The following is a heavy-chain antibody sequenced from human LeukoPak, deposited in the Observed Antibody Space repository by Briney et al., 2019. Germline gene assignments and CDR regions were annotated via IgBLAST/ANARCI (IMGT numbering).Heavy chain of an antibody. CDR2: IWYIGST. CDR1: GDSTNGYY. J-gene: IGHJ4*02. Sequence: PSETLSLTCTVSGDSTNGYYWSWIRQTPGKGLEWIGFIWYIGSTNYNPSLKSRVTISVDKSKNQFSLTLTSVTAADTAVYFCARGAHYAWNSWGQGTLVTVSS. D-gene: IGHD3-16*01. CDR3: ARGAHYAWNS. V-gene: IGHV4-59*12.